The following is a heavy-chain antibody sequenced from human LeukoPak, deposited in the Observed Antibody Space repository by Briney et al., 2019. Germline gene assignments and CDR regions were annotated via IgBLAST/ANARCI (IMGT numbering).Heavy chain of an antibody. CDR1: GGSISSYY. Sequence: SETLSLTCTVSGGSISSYYWSWIRQPPGKGLEWIGYIYYSGSTNYNPSLKSRVTISVDTSKNQFSLKPSSVTAADTAVYYCATGPRSSGWYLHNYYYYYGMDVWGQGTTVTVSS. D-gene: IGHD6-19*01. CDR2: IYYSGST. J-gene: IGHJ6*02. V-gene: IGHV4-59*01. CDR3: ATGPRSSGWYLHNYYYYYGMDV.